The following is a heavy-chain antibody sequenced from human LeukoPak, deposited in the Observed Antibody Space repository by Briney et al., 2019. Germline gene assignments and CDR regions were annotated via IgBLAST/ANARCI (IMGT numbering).Heavy chain of an antibody. CDR1: GFTVSSNY. V-gene: IGHV3-53*01. CDR3: AKGLTIFGVVRDAFDI. Sequence: PGGSLRLSCAASGFTVSSNYMSWVRQAPGKGLEWVSVIYSGGSTYYADSVKGRFTISRDNSKNTLYLQMNSLRAEDTAVYYCAKGLTIFGVVRDAFDIWGQGTMVTVSS. J-gene: IGHJ3*02. CDR2: IYSGGST. D-gene: IGHD3-3*01.